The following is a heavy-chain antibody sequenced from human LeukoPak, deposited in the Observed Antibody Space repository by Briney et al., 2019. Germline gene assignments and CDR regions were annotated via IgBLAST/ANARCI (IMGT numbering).Heavy chain of an antibody. V-gene: IGHV1-2*02. Sequence: ASVKVSCKASGYTFTDYFFHWVRQAPGQGLEWMGWINPNSGGTKYAQKYQGRVTVTRDTSINTAYMELRSLRSDDTAVYYCTRRDTTMESFDYWGQGTLVTVSS. D-gene: IGHD5-18*01. CDR2: INPNSGGT. CDR3: TRRDTTMESFDY. J-gene: IGHJ4*02. CDR1: GYTFTDYF.